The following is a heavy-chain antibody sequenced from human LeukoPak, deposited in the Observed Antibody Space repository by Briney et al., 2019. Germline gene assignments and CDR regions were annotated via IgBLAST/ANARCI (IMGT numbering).Heavy chain of an antibody. D-gene: IGHD6-19*01. Sequence: GGSLRLSCVASGFTFSNYWMHWVRQAPGEGLVWVSRINSDGSGTNYADSVKGRFTISRDNAKNTLYLQMSSLKAEDTAVYYCAKVRSGWYRDAFDIWGQGTMVTVSS. CDR3: AKVRSGWYRDAFDI. J-gene: IGHJ3*02. CDR1: GFTFSNYW. CDR2: INSDGSGT. V-gene: IGHV3-74*01.